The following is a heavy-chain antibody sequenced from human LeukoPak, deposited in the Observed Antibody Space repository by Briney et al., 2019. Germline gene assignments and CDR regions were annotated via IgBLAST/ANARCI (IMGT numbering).Heavy chain of an antibody. V-gene: IGHV3-49*03. J-gene: IGHJ4*02. CDR3: TREVEQWLVPVDYYFDY. CDR2: IRSKAYGGTT. Sequence: GGSLRLSCTASGFTFGDYAMSWFRQAPGKGLEWVGFIRSKAYGGTTEYAASVKGRFTISRDDSKSIAYLQMNSPKTEDTAVYYCTREVEQWLVPVDYYFDYWGQGTLVTVSS. CDR1: GFTFGDYA. D-gene: IGHD6-19*01.